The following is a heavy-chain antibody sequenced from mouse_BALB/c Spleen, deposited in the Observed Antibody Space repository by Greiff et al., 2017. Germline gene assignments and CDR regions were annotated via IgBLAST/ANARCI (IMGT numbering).Heavy chain of an antibody. CDR2: ISSGGST. Sequence: EVHLVESGGGLVKPGGSLKLSCAASGFAFSSYDMSWVRQTPEKRLEWVAYISSGGSTYYPDSVKGRFTISRDNARNILYLQMSSLRSEDTAMYYCANYYGSSYFDYWGQGTTLTVSS. CDR1: GFAFSSYD. D-gene: IGHD1-1*01. J-gene: IGHJ2*01. V-gene: IGHV5-6-5*01. CDR3: ANYYGSSYFDY.